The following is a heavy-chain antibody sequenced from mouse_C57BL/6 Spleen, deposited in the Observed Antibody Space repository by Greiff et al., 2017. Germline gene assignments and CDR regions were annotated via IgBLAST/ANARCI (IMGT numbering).Heavy chain of an antibody. V-gene: IGHV1-69*01. CDR3: ARFYGSRYYFDY. D-gene: IGHD1-1*01. CDR1: GYTFTSYW. J-gene: IGHJ2*01. CDR2: IDPSDSYT. Sequence: QVQLQQPGAELVMPGASVKLSCKASGYTFTSYWMHWVKQRPGQGLEWIGEIDPSDSYTNYNQKFKGKSTLTVDKSSSTAYMQLSSLTSGDSAVYYCARFYGSRYYFDYWGQGTTLTVSS.